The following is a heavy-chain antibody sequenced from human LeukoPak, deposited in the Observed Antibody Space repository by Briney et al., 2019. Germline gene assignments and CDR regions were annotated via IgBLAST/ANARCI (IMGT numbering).Heavy chain of an antibody. CDR2: INHSGST. D-gene: IGHD5-12*01. Sequence: SETLSLTCAVYGGSFSGYYWSWIRQPPGKGLERIGEINHSGSTNYNPSLKSRVTISVDTSKNQFSLKLSSVTAADTAVYYCARDRGYSGYDSYFDYWGQGTLVTVSS. J-gene: IGHJ4*02. CDR3: ARDRGYSGYDSYFDY. V-gene: IGHV4-34*01. CDR1: GGSFSGYY.